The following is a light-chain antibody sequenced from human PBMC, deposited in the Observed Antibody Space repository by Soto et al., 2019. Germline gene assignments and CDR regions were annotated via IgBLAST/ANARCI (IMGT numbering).Light chain of an antibody. J-gene: IGKJ3*01. Sequence: DIQMTQSPSSLSASVGDRVTLTCQASQDIRNYLNWYQQKPGKAPKLLSYDASNLETGVPSRFSGSGAGTDCTFTISSLQPEDFATYYCQQYDNLFTFGPGTKVDIK. CDR1: QDIRNY. CDR3: QQYDNLFT. V-gene: IGKV1-33*01. CDR2: DAS.